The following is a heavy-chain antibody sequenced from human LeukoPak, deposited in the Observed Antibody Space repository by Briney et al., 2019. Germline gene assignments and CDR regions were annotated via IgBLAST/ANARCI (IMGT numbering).Heavy chain of an antibody. D-gene: IGHD5-18*01. V-gene: IGHV1-2*02. Sequence: ASVKVSCKASGYTFTSYGISWVRQAPGQGLEWMGWINPNSGGTNYAQKFQGRVTMTRDTSISTAYMELSRLRSDDTAVYYCAREDTAMDLDYWGQGTLVTVSS. J-gene: IGHJ4*02. CDR1: GYTFTSYG. CDR2: INPNSGGT. CDR3: AREDTAMDLDY.